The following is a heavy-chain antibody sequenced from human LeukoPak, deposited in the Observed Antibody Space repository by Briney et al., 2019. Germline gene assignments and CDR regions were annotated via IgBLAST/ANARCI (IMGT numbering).Heavy chain of an antibody. J-gene: IGHJ3*02. CDR2: ISSSSSTI. D-gene: IGHD3-22*01. V-gene: IGHV3-48*04. CDR1: GFTFSSYS. Sequence: GGSLRLSCAASGFTFSSYSMNWVRQAPGKGLEWVSYISSSSSTIYYADSVKGRFTISRDNAKNSLYLQMNSLRAEDTAVYYCAGDQSYYDSSDHDAFDIWGQGTMVTVSS. CDR3: AGDQSYYDSSDHDAFDI.